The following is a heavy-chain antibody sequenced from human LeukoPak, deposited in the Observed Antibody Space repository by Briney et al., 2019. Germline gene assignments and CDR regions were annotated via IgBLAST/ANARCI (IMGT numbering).Heavy chain of an antibody. D-gene: IGHD3-22*01. CDR2: IYYSGST. Sequence: PSETLSLTCIVSGGSIISSSYYWGWIRQPPGKGLGWIGSIYYSGSTYYNPSLKSRVTISVDTSKNQFSLKLSSVTDADTAVYYCARLLLYYYDSSGYYHDAFDIWGLGTMVTVSS. CDR3: ARLLLYYYDSSGYYHDAFDI. J-gene: IGHJ3*02. CDR1: GGSIISSSYY. V-gene: IGHV4-39*01.